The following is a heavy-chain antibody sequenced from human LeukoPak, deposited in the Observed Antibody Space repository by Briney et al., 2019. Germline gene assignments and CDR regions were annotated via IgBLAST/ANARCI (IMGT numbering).Heavy chain of an antibody. CDR2: ISGSGGTT. CDR3: AKPRADDEKALDI. J-gene: IGHJ3*02. V-gene: IGHV3-23*01. D-gene: IGHD3-3*01. CDR1: GFTFSSYA. Sequence: GGSLRLSCAGSGFTFSSYAMSWVRQAPGKGLEWVSAISGSGGTTYYADSVKGRFTISRDNSKNTLYLQMNSQRAEDTAVYYCAKPRADDEKALDIWGQGTMVTVSS.